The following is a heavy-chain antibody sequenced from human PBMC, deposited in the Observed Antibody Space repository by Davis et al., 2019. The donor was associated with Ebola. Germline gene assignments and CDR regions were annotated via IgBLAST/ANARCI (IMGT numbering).Heavy chain of an antibody. V-gene: IGHV1-2*02. CDR2: IHPKNGDT. D-gene: IGHD2-8*02. Sequence: ASVKVSCKASGYTFSDYYIHWVRQAPGQGLEWMGWIHPKNGDTNHAQKFQGRVTMTRDTSISTAYMELSRLRSDDTAVYYCARARGGTEYDAFDIWGQGTMVTVSS. CDR1: GYTFSDYY. CDR3: ARARGGTEYDAFDI. J-gene: IGHJ3*02.